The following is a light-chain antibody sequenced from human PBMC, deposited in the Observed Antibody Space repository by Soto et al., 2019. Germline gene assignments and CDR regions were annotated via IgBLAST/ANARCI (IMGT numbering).Light chain of an antibody. J-gene: IGKJ4*01. CDR1: QSVSSY. Sequence: EIVLTQFPATLSVSPGETVTLSCRASQSVSSYLAWYQQKPGQAPRLLIYGASKKAGGVPDRFGGSGSGTEVTLTISSLQSEDSAVYDCQQYDNWPPRLTFGGGTKVEIK. CDR3: QQYDNWPPRLT. V-gene: IGKV3D-15*01. CDR2: GAS.